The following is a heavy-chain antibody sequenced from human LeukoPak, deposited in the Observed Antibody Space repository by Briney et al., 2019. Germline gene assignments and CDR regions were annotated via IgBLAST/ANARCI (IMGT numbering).Heavy chain of an antibody. J-gene: IGHJ3*02. CDR3: AKDRVGAPPGDWEYLGASNCFDI. Sequence: GASVKVSGKASGYTFNRYGVNWVRQAPGQGLEWMGWIGTYNGNTNLAQKFKGRVTMTTDTATSTAYIELKSLRLDDTAVYYCAKDRVGAPPGDWEYLGASNCFDIWGQGTMVSVSS. D-gene: IGHD3-16*01. V-gene: IGHV1-18*01. CDR2: IGTYNGNT. CDR1: GYTFNRYG.